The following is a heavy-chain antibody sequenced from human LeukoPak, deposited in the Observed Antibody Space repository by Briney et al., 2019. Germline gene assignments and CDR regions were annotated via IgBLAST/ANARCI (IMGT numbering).Heavy chain of an antibody. CDR2: IKSNNDGGTT. Sequence: GGSLRLSCAASGFIFNKAWMNWVRQAPGRGPEWVGRIKSNNDGGTTDYASPVEGRFIISRDDSKNTIYLQMNRLIIDDTAIYYCTPVMVEDRGFWGQGTLVTVSS. V-gene: IGHV3-15*01. J-gene: IGHJ4*02. CDR1: GFIFNKAW. D-gene: IGHD2-21*01. CDR3: TPVMVEDRGF.